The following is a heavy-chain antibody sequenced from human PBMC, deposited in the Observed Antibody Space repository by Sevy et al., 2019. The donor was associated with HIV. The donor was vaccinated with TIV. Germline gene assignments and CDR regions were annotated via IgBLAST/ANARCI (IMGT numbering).Heavy chain of an antibody. CDR3: ARMGQDGVVPAARCTNSYYGMDV. V-gene: IGHV3-30-3*01. CDR1: GFTFSSYA. D-gene: IGHD2-2*01. Sequence: GGSLRLSCAASGFTFSSYAMHWVRQAPGKGLEWVAVISYDGSNKYYADSVKGRFTISRDNSKNTLYLQMNGLRAEDAEMYNCARMGQDGVVPAARCTNSYYGMDVWGQGTTVTVSS. J-gene: IGHJ6*02. CDR2: ISYDGSNK.